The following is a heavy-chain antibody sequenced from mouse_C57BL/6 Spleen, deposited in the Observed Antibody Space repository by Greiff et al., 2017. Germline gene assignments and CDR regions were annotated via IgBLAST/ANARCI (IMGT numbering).Heavy chain of an antibody. CDR1: GFTFSSYA. CDR3: ARERGLRPYFDY. CDR2: ISDGGSYT. Sequence: EVKLVESGGGLVKPGGSLKLSCAASGFTFSSYAMSWVRQTPEKRLEWVATISDGGSYTYYPDNVKGRFTISRDNAKNNLYLQMSHLKSEDTAMYYCARERGLRPYFDYWGQGTTRTVSS. J-gene: IGHJ2*01. D-gene: IGHD2-4*01. V-gene: IGHV5-4*01.